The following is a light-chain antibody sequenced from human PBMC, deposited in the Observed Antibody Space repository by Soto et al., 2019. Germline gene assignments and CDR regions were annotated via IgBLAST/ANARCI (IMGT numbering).Light chain of an antibody. CDR3: QQGYSNPVA. CDR1: RYISSY. V-gene: IGKV1-39*01. J-gene: IGKJ4*01. CDR2: DAS. Sequence: DIQLTQSPSSLSASVRDRVTITCRASRYISSYLNWYQQKPGKAPRLLIYDASRLQSGVPSRFSGSGSGTEFTLTISSLQAEDFGSYYCQQGYSNPVAFGGGTKVDIK.